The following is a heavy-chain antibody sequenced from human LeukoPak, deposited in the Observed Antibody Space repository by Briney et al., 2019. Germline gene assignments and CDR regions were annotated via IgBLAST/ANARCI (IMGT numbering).Heavy chain of an antibody. CDR3: ARDCSGGTCYLGVLDY. J-gene: IGHJ4*02. CDR2: IFSSGST. D-gene: IGHD2-15*01. V-gene: IGHV4-30-4*07. Sequence: PSQTLSLTCAVSGGSIRSSGYSWSWIRQPAGKGLEWIGYIFSSGSTNYNPSLKSRVAMSVDTSKNQFSLDLTSVTAADAAVYYCARDCSGGTCYLGVLDYWGQGIRVTVSS. CDR1: GGSIRSSGYS.